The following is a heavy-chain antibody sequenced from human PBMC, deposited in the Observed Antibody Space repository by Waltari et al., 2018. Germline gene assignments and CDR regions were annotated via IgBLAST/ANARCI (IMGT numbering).Heavy chain of an antibody. CDR1: GGPISGFY. J-gene: IGHJ6*03. CDR2: ISHSGYT. CDR3: ASLLLDTPPGSYYYYMDV. Sequence: QVHLQQWGAGLLKPSETLSLTCGVYGGPISGFYWSWIRQPPGKGLEWIGEISHSGYTTYNPSLKSRVTMSLDTSKSQFSLTLYSMTAADTAVYYCASLLLDTPPGSYYYYMDVWGKGTTVTVSS. V-gene: IGHV4-34*02. D-gene: IGHD3-3*01.